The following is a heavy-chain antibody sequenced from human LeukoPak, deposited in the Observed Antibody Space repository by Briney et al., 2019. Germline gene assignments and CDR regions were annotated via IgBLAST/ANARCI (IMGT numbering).Heavy chain of an antibody. CDR2: IYYSGST. V-gene: IGHV4-59*12. Sequence: SETLSLTCTVSGGSISSYYWSWIRQPPGKGLEWIGYIYYSGSTNYNPSLKSRVTISVDTSKNQFSLKLSSVTAADTAVYYCARAPPDGGSGSYPDWGQGTLVTVSS. CDR1: GGSISSYY. CDR3: ARAPPDGGSGSYPD. D-gene: IGHD3-10*01. J-gene: IGHJ4*02.